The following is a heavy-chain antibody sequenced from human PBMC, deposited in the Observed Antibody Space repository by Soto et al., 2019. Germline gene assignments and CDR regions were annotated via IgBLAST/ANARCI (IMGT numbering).Heavy chain of an antibody. CDR1: GFTFSSYW. V-gene: IGHV3-7*05. CDR3: ARDSPDYYYYYGMDV. Sequence: LSLTCAASGFTFSSYWMSWVRQAPGKGLEWVANIKQDGSEKYYVDSVKGRFTISRDNAKNSLYLQMNSLRAEDTAVYYCARDSPDYYYYYGMDVWGQGTTVTVSS. J-gene: IGHJ6*02. CDR2: IKQDGSEK.